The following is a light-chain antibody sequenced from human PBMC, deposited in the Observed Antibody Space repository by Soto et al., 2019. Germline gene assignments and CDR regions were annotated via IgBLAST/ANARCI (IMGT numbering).Light chain of an antibody. CDR1: GSDVGGYDY. J-gene: IGLJ1*01. CDR2: EVT. Sequence: QSALAQPAAVSRSPGQSITISYTGTGSDVGGYDYVSWYQHHPGKAPKVMIYEVTNRPSGVSNRFSGSKSGNTASLTISGLLAEDEADYYRSSYTSSSTYVFGTGTKVTV. CDR3: SSYTSSSTYV. V-gene: IGLV2-14*01.